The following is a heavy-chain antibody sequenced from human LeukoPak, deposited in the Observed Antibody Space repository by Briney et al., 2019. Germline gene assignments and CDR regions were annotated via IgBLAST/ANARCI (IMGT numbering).Heavy chain of an antibody. CDR1: GYTFTSYG. CDR2: ISAYYGNT. V-gene: IGHV1-18*01. Sequence: ASVKVSCKASGYTFTSYGISWVRQAPGQGLEWMGWISAYYGNTNYAQKLQGRVTMTTDTSTSTAYMELRSLRSDDTAVYYCAREQGFTYCSGGGCYPGDAFDIWGQGTMVTVSS. D-gene: IGHD2-15*01. J-gene: IGHJ3*02. CDR3: AREQGFTYCSGGGCYPGDAFDI.